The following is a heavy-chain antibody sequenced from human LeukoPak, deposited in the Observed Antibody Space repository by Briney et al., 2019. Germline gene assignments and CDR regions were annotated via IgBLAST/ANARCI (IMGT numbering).Heavy chain of an antibody. CDR1: GFTLDDYG. D-gene: IGHD3-22*01. CDR2: INWNGGST. J-gene: IGHJ4*02. Sequence: PGGSLRLSCAASGFTLDDYGMSWVRQAPGKGLEWVSGINWNGGSTGYADSAKGRFTISRDNSKNSLYLQMNSLRAEDTALYYCAAYYDSSGYYLWGGQGTLVTVSS. V-gene: IGHV3-20*04. CDR3: AAYYDSSGYYLW.